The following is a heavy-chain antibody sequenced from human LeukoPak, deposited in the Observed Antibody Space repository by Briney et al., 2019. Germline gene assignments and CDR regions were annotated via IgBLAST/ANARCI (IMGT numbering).Heavy chain of an antibody. J-gene: IGHJ4*02. CDR1: GFIFSDYY. V-gene: IGHV3-11*01. CDR2: ISPSDNGI. Sequence: GGSLRLSCAASGFIFSDYYMSWIRQAPGRGLEWVSYISPSDNGIYYADSVEGRFTIYRDNAKNSLYLQMNSLRAEDTAAYYCARGKSGYSSGGSCRHYFDYWGQGTLVTVSS. CDR3: ARGKSGYSSGGSCRHYFDY. D-gene: IGHD2-15*01.